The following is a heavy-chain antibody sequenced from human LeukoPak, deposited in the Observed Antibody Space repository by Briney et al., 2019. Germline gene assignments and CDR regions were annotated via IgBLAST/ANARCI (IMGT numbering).Heavy chain of an antibody. V-gene: IGHV3-23*01. D-gene: IGHD1-26*01. Sequence: GGSLRLSCAASGFTLSSYAMSWVRQAPGKGLEWVSAISGSGGSTYYADSVKGRFTISRDNSKNTLYLQMNSLRAEDTAVYYCAKGLVGATTPYYYGMDVWGQGTTVTVSS. J-gene: IGHJ6*02. CDR2: ISGSGGST. CDR3: AKGLVGATTPYYYGMDV. CDR1: GFTLSSYA.